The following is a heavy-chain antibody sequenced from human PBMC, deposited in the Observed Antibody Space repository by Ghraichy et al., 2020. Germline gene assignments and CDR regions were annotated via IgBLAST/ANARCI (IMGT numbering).Heavy chain of an antibody. Sequence: SETLSLTCTVSGGSISTSSYLWGWIRQPPGKGLAWIGNIYYSGTTYYNPSLKSRLTVSVDTSKNQFSLKLTSVTAADTAVYYCARLYLGYSYYFDYWGQGTLVTVSS. CDR3: ARLYLGYSYYFDY. J-gene: IGHJ4*02. CDR1: GGSISTSSYL. D-gene: IGHD2-15*01. V-gene: IGHV4-39*01. CDR2: IYYSGTT.